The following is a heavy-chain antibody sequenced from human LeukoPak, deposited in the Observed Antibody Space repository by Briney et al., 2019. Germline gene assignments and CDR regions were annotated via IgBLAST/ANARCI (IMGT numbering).Heavy chain of an antibody. CDR2: INHSGST. CDR3: ARASLENCGGDCYPLDY. D-gene: IGHD2-21*02. V-gene: IGHV4-34*01. CDR1: GGSFSGYY. J-gene: IGHJ4*02. Sequence: SETLSLTCAVYGGSFSGYYWSWIRQPPGKGLEWIGEINHSGSTNYNPSLKSRVTISVDTPKNQFSLKLSSVTAADTAVYYCARASLENCGGDCYPLDYWGQGTLVTVSS.